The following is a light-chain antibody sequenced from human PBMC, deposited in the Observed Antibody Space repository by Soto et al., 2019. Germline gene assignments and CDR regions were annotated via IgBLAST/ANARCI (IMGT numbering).Light chain of an antibody. V-gene: IGKV1-5*01. CDR3: QQYKSYSLS. Sequence: DLQMTQSPSTLSASVGDRGTITCRVSQSISSWLAWYQQKPGKAPKLLMYEASGLESGVPSRFSGSGSGSEFSLTISRLQPDGLATDYCQQYKSYSLSFAGGTKVHI. CDR1: QSISSW. CDR2: EAS. J-gene: IGKJ4*01.